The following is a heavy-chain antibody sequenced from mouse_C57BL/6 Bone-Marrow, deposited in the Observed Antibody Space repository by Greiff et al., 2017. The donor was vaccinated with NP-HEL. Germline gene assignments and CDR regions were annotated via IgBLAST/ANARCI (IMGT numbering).Heavy chain of an antibody. CDR2: INPSTGGT. CDR1: GYSFTGYY. V-gene: IGHV1-42*01. CDR3: ARIYGSSYLYWYFDV. J-gene: IGHJ1*03. D-gene: IGHD1-1*01. Sequence: EVQLQESGPELVKPGASVKISCKASGYSFTGYYMNWVKQSPEKSLEWIGEINPSTGGTTYNQKFKAKATLPVAKSSSTAYMQLKSLTSEYSSVYYCARIYGSSYLYWYFDVWGTGTTVTVSS.